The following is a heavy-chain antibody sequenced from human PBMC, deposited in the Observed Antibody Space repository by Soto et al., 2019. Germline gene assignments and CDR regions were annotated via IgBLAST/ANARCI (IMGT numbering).Heavy chain of an antibody. Sequence: SETLSLTCTVSGGSISSGGYYWSWIRQHPGKGLEWIGYIYYSGSTYYNPSLKSRVTISVDTSKNQFSLKLSSVTAADTAVYYCARAPYDILTGFGEDYWGQGTLVTVSS. D-gene: IGHD3-9*01. CDR1: GGSISSGGYY. CDR3: ARAPYDILTGFGEDY. CDR2: IYYSGST. V-gene: IGHV4-31*03. J-gene: IGHJ4*02.